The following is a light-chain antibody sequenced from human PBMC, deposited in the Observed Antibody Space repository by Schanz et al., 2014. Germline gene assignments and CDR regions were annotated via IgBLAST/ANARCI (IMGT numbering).Light chain of an antibody. CDR1: SSDVGAYNL. V-gene: IGLV2-14*03. J-gene: IGLJ2*01. CDR3: SSYTGSSTPVV. Sequence: QSVLTQPASVSGSPGQSITISCTGTSSDVGAYNLVSWFQQHPGKVPKLMIYEVNKRPSGVPDRFSGSKSGNTASLTISGLQAEDEADYYCSSYTGSSTPVVFGGGTKLTVL. CDR2: EVN.